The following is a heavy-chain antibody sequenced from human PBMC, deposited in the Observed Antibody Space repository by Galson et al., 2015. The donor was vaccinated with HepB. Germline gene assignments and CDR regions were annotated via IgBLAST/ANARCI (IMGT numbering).Heavy chain of an antibody. V-gene: IGHV3-30*04. CDR1: GFTFSSYA. D-gene: IGHD1-14*01. CDR2: ISYDGSNK. J-gene: IGHJ6*02. CDR3: ARERYNRYYYGMDV. Sequence: SLRLSCAASGFTFSSYAMHWVRQAPGKGLEWVAVISYDGSNKYYADSVKGRFTISRDNSKNTLYLQMNSLRAVDTAVYYCARERYNRYYYGMDVWGQGTTVTVSS.